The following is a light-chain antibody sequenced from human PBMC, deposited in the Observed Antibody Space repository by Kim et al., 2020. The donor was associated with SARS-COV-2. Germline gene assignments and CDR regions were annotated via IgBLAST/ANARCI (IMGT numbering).Light chain of an antibody. J-gene: IGLJ3*02. Sequence: SYELTQPPSVSVGPGKTARITCGGNNIGSKSVHWYQQKPGQAPVLVIYYDSDRPSGIPERFSGSNSGNTATLTISRVEAGDEADYYCQVWDSSSDQWVFGGGTQLTVL. V-gene: IGLV3-21*04. CDR3: QVWDSSSDQWV. CDR2: YDS. CDR1: NIGSKS.